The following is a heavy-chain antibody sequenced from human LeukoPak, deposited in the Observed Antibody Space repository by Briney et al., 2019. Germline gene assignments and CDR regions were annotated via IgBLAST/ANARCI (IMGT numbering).Heavy chain of an antibody. D-gene: IGHD6-13*01. J-gene: IGHJ4*02. CDR2: TYYRSKWYN. Sequence: ASQTLSLTCALSGDIFSSNSAAWNWIRQSPSRGLEWLARTYYRSKWYNDYAVSVKSRITINPDTSKNQFSLQLNSVTPEDTAVYYCASLAAAGEKGVDYWGQGTLVTVSS. V-gene: IGHV6-1*01. CDR1: GDIFSSNSAA. CDR3: ASLAAAGEKGVDY.